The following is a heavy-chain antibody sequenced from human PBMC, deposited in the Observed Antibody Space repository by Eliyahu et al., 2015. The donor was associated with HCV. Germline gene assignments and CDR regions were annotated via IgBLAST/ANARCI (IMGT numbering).Heavy chain of an antibody. Sequence: QVQLVESGGGVVQPGRSLRLSXAASGFAXXSYXXXXVRQAPGKGLEWVAVISYDGSNKYYADSVKGRFTISRDNSKNTLYLQVNSLRAEDTAVYYCAKDSLSDNGWLLLPGGSSYYFDYWGQGTLSPSPQ. CDR2: ISYDGSNK. V-gene: IGHV3-30*18. D-gene: IGHD3-22*01. J-gene: IGHJ4*02. CDR1: GFAXXSYX. CDR3: AKDSLSDNGWLLLPGGSSYYFDY.